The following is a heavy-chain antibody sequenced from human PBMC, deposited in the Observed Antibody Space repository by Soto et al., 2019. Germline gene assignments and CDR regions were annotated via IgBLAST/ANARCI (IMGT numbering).Heavy chain of an antibody. Sequence: QVQLQESGPGLVKPLETLSLTCSVSGGSISSGGSHWSWIRQHPGKGLEWIGHMINSGTTYYNPSLKSRVSISVDTSRNHFSLSLSSVTVADTAVYYCVRGADPFKCGYWGQGTLVTVSS. J-gene: IGHJ4*02. CDR3: VRGADPFKCGY. CDR1: GGSISSGGSH. CDR2: MINSGTT. V-gene: IGHV4-31*03.